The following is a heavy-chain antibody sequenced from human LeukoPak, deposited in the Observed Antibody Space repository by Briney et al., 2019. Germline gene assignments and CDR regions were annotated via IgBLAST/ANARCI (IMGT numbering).Heavy chain of an antibody. Sequence: PSETLSLTCTVSGGSISSSSYYWGWIRQPPGKGLEWIGSIYYSGSTYYNPSLKSRVTISVDTSKNQFSLKLSSVTAADTAVYYCARHRRVVIPFDYWGQGTLVTVSS. CDR1: GGSISSSSYY. J-gene: IGHJ4*02. CDR3: ARHRRVVIPFDY. D-gene: IGHD3-3*01. CDR2: IYYSGST. V-gene: IGHV4-39*01.